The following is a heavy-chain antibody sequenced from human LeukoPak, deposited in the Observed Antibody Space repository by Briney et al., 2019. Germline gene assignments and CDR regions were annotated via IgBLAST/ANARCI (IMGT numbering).Heavy chain of an antibody. V-gene: IGHV3-23*01. J-gene: IGHJ3*02. CDR2: ISGSGGST. CDR1: GDSISSNSYY. Sequence: PSETLSLTCTVSGDSISSNSYYWGWIRQAPGKGLEWVSAISGSGGSTYYADSVKGRFTISRDNSKNTLYLQMNSLRAEDTAVYYCAKDRSITMIVVVTNAFDIWGQGTMVTVSS. D-gene: IGHD3-22*01. CDR3: AKDRSITMIVVVTNAFDI.